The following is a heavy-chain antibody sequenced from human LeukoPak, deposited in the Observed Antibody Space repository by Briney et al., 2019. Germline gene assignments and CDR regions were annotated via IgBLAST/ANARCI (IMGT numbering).Heavy chain of an antibody. V-gene: IGHV3-53*01. J-gene: IGHJ4*02. CDR2: IYSGGST. D-gene: IGHD6-13*01. CDR3: ARDRVAAAGPPYDY. Sequence: GGSLRLSCAASGFTVSSNYMSWVRQAPGKGLEWVSVIYSGGSTYYADSVKGRFTISRDNAKNSLYLQMNSLRAEDTAVYYCARDRVAAAGPPYDYWGQGTLVTVSS. CDR1: GFTVSSNY.